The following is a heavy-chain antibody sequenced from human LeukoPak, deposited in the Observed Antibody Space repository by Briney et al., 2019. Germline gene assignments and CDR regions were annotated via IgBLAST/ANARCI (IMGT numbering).Heavy chain of an antibody. D-gene: IGHD3-22*01. V-gene: IGHV3-30-3*01. CDR2: ISYDGNSK. Sequence: PGRSLRLSCAASGFNFNNCAVHWVRQAPGKGLEWVAVISYDGNSKHYADSVKGRFTISRDNSKNTLYLQMNSLRPEDTAMYYCARGPGYYYGDYWGQGTLVTVSS. J-gene: IGHJ4*02. CDR3: ARGPGYYYGDY. CDR1: GFNFNNCA.